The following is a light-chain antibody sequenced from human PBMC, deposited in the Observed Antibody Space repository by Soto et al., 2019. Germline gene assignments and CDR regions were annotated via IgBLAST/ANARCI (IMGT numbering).Light chain of an antibody. Sequence: QSVLTQPASVSGSPGQSITISCTGTSSDVGGYKYVSWYQQHPGQAPKLMIYEVSNRPSGVSNRFSGSKSGNTASLTISGLQAEDEADYYCCSYTGSSSSYVFGTGTKVTVL. J-gene: IGLJ1*01. CDR3: CSYTGSSSSYV. CDR1: SSDVGGYKY. CDR2: EVS. V-gene: IGLV2-14*01.